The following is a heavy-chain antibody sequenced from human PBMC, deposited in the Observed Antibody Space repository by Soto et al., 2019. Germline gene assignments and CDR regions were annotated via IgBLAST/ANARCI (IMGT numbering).Heavy chain of an antibody. CDR1: GGTFISYA. D-gene: IGHD4-17*01. J-gene: IGHJ4*02. CDR3: ARGRVTTYLTAFDY. Sequence: QVQLVQSGAEVKKPGSSVKVSCKVSGGTFISYAISWVRQAPGRGLEWMGGIIPVFGTANYTQKFQGRVTITADESTSTAYMELSSLRSEDTALYYCARGRVTTYLTAFDYWCQGTLVTVSS. V-gene: IGHV1-69*01. CDR2: IIPVFGTA.